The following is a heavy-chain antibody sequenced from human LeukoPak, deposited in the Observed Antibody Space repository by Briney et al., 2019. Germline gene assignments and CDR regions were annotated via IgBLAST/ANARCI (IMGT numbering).Heavy chain of an antibody. V-gene: IGHV1-18*01. Sequence: ASVKVSCKASGYTFTSYGISWVRQAPGQGLEWMGWISACNGNTNYAQKFQGRVTITADKSTSTAYMELSSLRSEDTAVYYCARVGIEYSSSPGDYWGQGTLVTVSS. CDR2: ISACNGNT. CDR1: GYTFTSYG. D-gene: IGHD6-6*01. J-gene: IGHJ4*02. CDR3: ARVGIEYSSSPGDY.